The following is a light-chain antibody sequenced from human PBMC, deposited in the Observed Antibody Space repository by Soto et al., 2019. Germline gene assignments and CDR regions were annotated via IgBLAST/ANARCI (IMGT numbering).Light chain of an antibody. CDR3: QRYYSIPACT. CDR2: WAF. CDR1: QSVLYSSNNKNY. J-gene: IGKJ1*01. V-gene: IGKV4-1*01. Sequence: DIVMTQSPDSLAVSLGERATINCKSSQSVLYSSNNKNYLAWYQQTPGQPPKLLIYWAFIRESGVPDRFSGSGCGTDFILPSSSLHGEDVAVYYCQRYYSIPACTLREGTKVEIK.